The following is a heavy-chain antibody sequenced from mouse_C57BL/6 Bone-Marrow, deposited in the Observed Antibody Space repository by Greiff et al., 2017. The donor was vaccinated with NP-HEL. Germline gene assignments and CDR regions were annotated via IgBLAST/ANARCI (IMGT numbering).Heavy chain of an antibody. CDR2: IWGGGST. CDR3: AKHGWEYYGGSYSPWLAY. V-gene: IGHV2-9*01. Sequence: QVQLQQSGPGLVAPSQSLSLTCTVSGFSLTSYGVDWVRQPPGKGLEWLGVIWGGGSTNYNSALMSSLSKSKDNSKSQVFLKMNSLQTDDTAMYYCAKHGWEYYGGSYSPWLAYWGQGTLVTVSA. D-gene: IGHD1-1*01. J-gene: IGHJ3*01. CDR1: GFSLTSYG.